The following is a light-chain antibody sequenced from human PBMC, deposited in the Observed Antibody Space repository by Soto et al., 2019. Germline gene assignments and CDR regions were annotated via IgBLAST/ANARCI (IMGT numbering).Light chain of an antibody. J-gene: IGKJ2*01. CDR2: GST. CDR3: HKYGSSPPYT. CDR1: QSVSNNY. V-gene: IGKV3-20*01. Sequence: EVVLTQSPGTLSLSPGERATLSCRASQSVSNNYLAWYQQKPGQSPKLLIFGSTDRATGIPDRFSGSGSGTVFTLTIRRMEPEDFAVYYCHKYGSSPPYTFGQGTKLEIK.